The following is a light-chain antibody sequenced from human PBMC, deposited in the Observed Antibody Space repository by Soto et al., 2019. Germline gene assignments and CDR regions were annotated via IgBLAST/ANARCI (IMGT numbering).Light chain of an antibody. V-gene: IGKV3-20*01. CDR1: QNVRSPY. J-gene: IGKJ1*01. CDR2: AAS. Sequence: EIVLTQSPGTLSLSPGERATLSCRASQNVRSPYLAWYQQKPGQAPRLLIYAASSRAAGIPDRCSGSGSGTDFTLTISRLEPEDFAVYYCQQYGNSAWTFGQGTKVEIK. CDR3: QQYGNSAWT.